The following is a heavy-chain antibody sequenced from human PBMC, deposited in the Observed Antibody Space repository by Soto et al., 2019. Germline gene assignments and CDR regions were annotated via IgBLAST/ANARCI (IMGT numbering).Heavy chain of an antibody. J-gene: IGHJ4*02. Sequence: SETLSLTCTVSGGSISSGDYYWSWIRQPPGKGLEWIGYIYYSGSTYYNPSLKSQVTISVDTSKNQFSLKLSSVTAADTAVYYCARGRYYDSSGYYPDYWGQGTLVTVSS. CDR1: GGSISSGDYY. CDR2: IYYSGST. V-gene: IGHV4-30-4*01. CDR3: ARGRYYDSSGYYPDY. D-gene: IGHD3-22*01.